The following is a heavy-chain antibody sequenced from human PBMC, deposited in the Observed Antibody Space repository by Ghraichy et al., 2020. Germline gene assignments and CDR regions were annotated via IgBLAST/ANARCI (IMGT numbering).Heavy chain of an antibody. D-gene: IGHD6-19*01. J-gene: IGHJ4*02. CDR3: AKEIGPAVADPLDY. CDR1: GFTFSSYA. Sequence: GESLNISCAASGFTFSSYAMSWVRQAPGKGLEWVSAISGSGGSTYYADSVKGRFTISRDNSKNTLYLQMNSLRAEDTAVYYCAKEIGPAVADPLDYWGQGTLVTVSS. V-gene: IGHV3-23*01. CDR2: ISGSGGST.